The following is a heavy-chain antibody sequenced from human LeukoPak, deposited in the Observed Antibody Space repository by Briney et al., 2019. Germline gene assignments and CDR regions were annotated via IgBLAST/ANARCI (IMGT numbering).Heavy chain of an antibody. V-gene: IGHV1-2*02. D-gene: IGHD2-15*01. CDR1: GYTFTGYY. CDR2: INPNSGDT. J-gene: IGHJ4*02. Sequence: ASVKVSCKVSGYTFTGYYMHWVRQAPGQGLEWMGWINPNSGDTHYAQKFQGRVTMTRDTSINTAYMELSRLRSDDTAVYYCARDQAFVYCSGGTCYDDYWGQGSLVTVSS. CDR3: ARDQAFVYCSGGTCYDDY.